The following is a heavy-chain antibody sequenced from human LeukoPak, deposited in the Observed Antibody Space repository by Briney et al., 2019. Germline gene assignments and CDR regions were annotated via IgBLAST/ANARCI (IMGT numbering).Heavy chain of an antibody. Sequence: SGGSLRLSCAASGFTFIDYTMHWVRQAPGKGLESVSYISSSSSAIFYADSVQGRFTISRDNAKNSLYLQMNTLIDEDTAVYYCTRDRSTWLFDYWGQGTVVTVAS. J-gene: IGHJ4*02. CDR3: TRDRSTWLFDY. CDR2: ISSSSSAI. D-gene: IGHD6-6*01. V-gene: IGHV3-48*02. CDR1: GFTFIDYT.